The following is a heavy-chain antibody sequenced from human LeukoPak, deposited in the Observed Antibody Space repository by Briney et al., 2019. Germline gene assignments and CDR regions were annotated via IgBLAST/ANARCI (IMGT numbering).Heavy chain of an antibody. CDR3: ARDFYYDGSGYYLDY. Sequence: GGSLRLSCAASGITFSSYGMHWVRQAPGKGLEWVAVIWYDGSNKYYADSVKGRFTISRDNSKNTLYLQMNSLRAEDTAVYYCARDFYYDGSGYYLDYWGQGTLVTVSS. D-gene: IGHD3-22*01. CDR1: GITFSSYG. CDR2: IWYDGSNK. J-gene: IGHJ4*02. V-gene: IGHV3-33*01.